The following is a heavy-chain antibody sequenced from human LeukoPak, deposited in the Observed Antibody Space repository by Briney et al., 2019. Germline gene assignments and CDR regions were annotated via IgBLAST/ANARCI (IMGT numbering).Heavy chain of an antibody. CDR1: GYSFPSYG. Sequence: GASVKVSCKASGYSFPSYGISWMRQAPGQGLEWMGWISVYNGDTNYAQKLQGRVTMTTDTSTTTAYMELRSLRSDDTAVYYCARTRANYGDHNDNWGQGSPVTVSS. CDR2: ISVYNGDT. V-gene: IGHV1-18*01. D-gene: IGHD4-17*01. CDR3: ARTRANYGDHNDN. J-gene: IGHJ4*02.